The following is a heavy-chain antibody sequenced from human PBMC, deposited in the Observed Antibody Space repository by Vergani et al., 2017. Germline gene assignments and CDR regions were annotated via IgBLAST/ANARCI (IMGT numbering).Heavy chain of an antibody. V-gene: IGHV1-46*03. D-gene: IGHD2-2*01. CDR3: SRKPSDHVVPPAAHLDH. CDR1: GYTFTNYY. J-gene: IGHJ4*02. CDR2: INPSGGAP. Sequence: QVQLVQSGAAGRKPGASVKVSCNASGYTFTNYYIHWVRQAPWQGLEWRGVINPSGGAPTLAEKFQGRVTLTRDTATSTAQMELTSLRSADMDIYYCSRKPSDHVVPPAAHLDHWGQGALVTVSS.